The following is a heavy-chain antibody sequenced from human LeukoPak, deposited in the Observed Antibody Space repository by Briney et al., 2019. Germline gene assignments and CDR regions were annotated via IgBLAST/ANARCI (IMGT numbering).Heavy chain of an antibody. CDR3: AKGGGFCDY. CDR2: IKQDGSEK. J-gene: IGHJ4*02. CDR1: GFTFSNYW. V-gene: IGHV3-7*01. Sequence: GGSLRLSCAASGFTFSNYWMSWVRQAPGKGLEWVANIKQDGSEKYYVDSVKGRFTNSRDNAKNSLYLQMNSLRVEDAAVYYCAKGGGFCDYWGQGTLVTVSS. D-gene: IGHD2-15*01.